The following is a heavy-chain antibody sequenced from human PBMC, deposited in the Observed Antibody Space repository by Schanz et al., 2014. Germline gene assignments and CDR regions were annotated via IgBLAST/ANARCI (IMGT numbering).Heavy chain of an antibody. V-gene: IGHV1-18*04. D-gene: IGHD6-19*01. CDR1: GYTFVSYS. CDR2: ISAYNGNT. CDR3: ARGGYSSGWYDRDIAHCDY. J-gene: IGHJ4*02. Sequence: QVQLVQSGAEVKKPGASVKVSCKASGYTFVSYSMHWVRQAPGQGLEWMGWISAYNGNTNYAQKLQGRVTMTTDTSTSTAYMELRSLRSDDTAVYYCARGGYSSGWYDRDIAHCDYWGQGTLVTVSS.